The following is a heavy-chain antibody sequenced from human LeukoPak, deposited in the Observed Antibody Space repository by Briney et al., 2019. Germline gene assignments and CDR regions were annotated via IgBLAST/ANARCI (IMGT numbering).Heavy chain of an antibody. CDR3: ARGRRYFDWLYY. V-gene: IGHV3-64*01. CDR1: GFTFSAYD. J-gene: IGHJ4*02. CDR2: ISSNGGST. D-gene: IGHD3-9*01. Sequence: GGSLRLSCAASGFTFSAYDMNWVRQAPGKGLEYVSAISSNGGSTYYANSVKGRFTISRDNSKNTLYLQMGSLRAEDMAVYYCARGRRYFDWLYYWGQGTLVTVSS.